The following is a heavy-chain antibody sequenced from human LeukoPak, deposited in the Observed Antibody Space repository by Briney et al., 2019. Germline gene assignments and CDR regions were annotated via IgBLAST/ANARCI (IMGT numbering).Heavy chain of an antibody. V-gene: IGHV1-46*01. Sequence: GASVKVSCKASGYTFTSYYMHWVRQAPGQGLEWMGIINPSGGSTSYAQKFQGRVTMTRDTSTSTVYMELSSLRSEDTAVYYCARELYYYSSGSPDGLDYWGQGTLVTVSS. CDR2: INPSGGST. CDR3: ARELYYYSSGSPDGLDY. J-gene: IGHJ4*02. D-gene: IGHD3-10*01. CDR1: GYTFTSYY.